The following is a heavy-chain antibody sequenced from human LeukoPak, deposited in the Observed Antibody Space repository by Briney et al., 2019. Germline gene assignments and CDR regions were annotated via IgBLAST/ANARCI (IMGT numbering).Heavy chain of an antibody. CDR2: IYYSGST. CDR1: GGSISSYY. Sequence: SETLSLTCTVSGGSISSYYWNWIRQPPGKGLEWIGYIYYSGSTNYNPSLKSRVTISVDTSKNQFSLKLSSVTAADTAVYYCAREGFRSGWYTPFDYWGQGTLVTVSS. J-gene: IGHJ4*02. V-gene: IGHV4-59*01. CDR3: AREGFRSGWYTPFDY. D-gene: IGHD6-19*01.